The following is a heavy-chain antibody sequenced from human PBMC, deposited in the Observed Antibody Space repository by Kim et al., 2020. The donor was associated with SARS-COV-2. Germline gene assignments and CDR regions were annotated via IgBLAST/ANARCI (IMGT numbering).Heavy chain of an antibody. CDR1: GGSISSYY. CDR3: ARGSLAAAGPLNYFYYYGMDV. Sequence: SETLSLTCTVSGGSISSYYWSWIRQPPGKGLEWIGYIYYSGSTNYNPSLKSRVTISVDTSKNQFSLKLSSVTAADTAVYYCARGSLAAAGPLNYFYYYGMDVWGQGTTVTVSS. CDR2: IYYSGST. D-gene: IGHD6-13*01. J-gene: IGHJ6*02. V-gene: IGHV4-59*01.